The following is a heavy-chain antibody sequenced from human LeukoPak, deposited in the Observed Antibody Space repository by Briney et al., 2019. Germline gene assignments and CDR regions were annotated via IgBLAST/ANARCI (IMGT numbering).Heavy chain of an antibody. CDR2: ILNDGSNK. CDR1: GFTFSTYG. D-gene: IGHD1-26*01. Sequence: GRSLRLSCAASGFTFSTYGVHWVRQAPGKGLEWVAFILNDGSNKYYADSVKGRFTISRDNSKNTLYLQMNSLRAEDTAVYYCAKDGGGTDFDYWGQGTLVTVSS. CDR3: AKDGGGTDFDY. V-gene: IGHV3-30*18. J-gene: IGHJ4*02.